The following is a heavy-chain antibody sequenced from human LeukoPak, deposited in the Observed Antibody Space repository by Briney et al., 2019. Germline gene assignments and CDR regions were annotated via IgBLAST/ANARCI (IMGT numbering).Heavy chain of an antibody. V-gene: IGHV4-39*07. CDR3: ARNAPFRMVRGVRGVVPWFDP. J-gene: IGHJ5*02. CDR2: IYYSGST. D-gene: IGHD3-10*01. Sequence: SETLSLTCIVSGGSISRNSYYWGWIRQPPGKGLEWIGSIYYSGSTNYNPSLKSRVTISVDTSKNQFSLKLSSVTAADTAVYYCARNAPFRMVRGVRGVVPWFDPWGQGTLVTVSS. CDR1: GGSISRNSYY.